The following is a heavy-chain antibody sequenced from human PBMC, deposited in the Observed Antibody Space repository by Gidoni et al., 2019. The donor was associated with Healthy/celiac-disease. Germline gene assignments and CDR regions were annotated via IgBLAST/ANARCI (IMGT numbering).Heavy chain of an antibody. V-gene: IGHV1-69*12. CDR2: IIPIFGTA. Sequence: QVQLVQSGAEVKKPGSSAKVSCKASGGTFSSYAISWVQQAPGQGLEWMGGIIPIFGTANYAQKFQGIVTITADESTSTAYMELSSLRSEDTAVYYCARDRGGGYCSGGSCYSPNWFDPWGQGTLVTVSS. D-gene: IGHD2-15*01. CDR3: ARDRGGGYCSGGSCYSPNWFDP. J-gene: IGHJ5*02. CDR1: GGTFSSYA.